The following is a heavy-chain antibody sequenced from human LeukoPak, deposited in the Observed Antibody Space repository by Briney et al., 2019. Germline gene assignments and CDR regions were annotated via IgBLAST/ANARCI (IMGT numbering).Heavy chain of an antibody. D-gene: IGHD2-21*01. CDR2: SGSP. Sequence: SETLSLTCSVSGDSVSSAGYHWSWIRQAPGKGLEWIGHSGSPSYNPSLKSRVMISIDTSKNQFTLKVSTVTAADTAVYYCTTYYVGEGGRGHWGPGTLVTVSS. J-gene: IGHJ4*02. V-gene: IGHV4-61*08. CDR3: TTYYVGEGGRGH. CDR1: GDSVSSAGYH.